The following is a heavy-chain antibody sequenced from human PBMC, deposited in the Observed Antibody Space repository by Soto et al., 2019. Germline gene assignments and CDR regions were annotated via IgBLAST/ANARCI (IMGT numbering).Heavy chain of an antibody. CDR1: GFPFNSYA. D-gene: IGHD3-10*01. CDR2: ISGSDGNT. CDR3: VKREARGSGSPY. J-gene: IGHJ4*02. Sequence: EVRLLESGGGSVQPGGSLRLSCSASGFPFNSYAMSWVRQAPGKGLEWVSGISGSDGNTYYADSVKGRYTISRDNSKNTLYLRMNSLRAEDTAVYYCVKREARGSGSPYWGQGTLVTVSS. V-gene: IGHV3-23*01.